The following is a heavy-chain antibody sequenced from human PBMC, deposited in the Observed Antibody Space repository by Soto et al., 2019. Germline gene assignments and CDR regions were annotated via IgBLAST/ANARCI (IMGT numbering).Heavy chain of an antibody. Sequence: SETLSLTCTVSGGSISSSGYYWSWIRQHPGKGLEWIGYIYYSGSTYYNPSLKSRVTISVDTSKNQFSLKLSSVTAADTAVYYCAXDRRVAATHYYYYGMDVWGQGTTVTVSS. CDR3: AXDRRVAATHYYYYGMDV. J-gene: IGHJ6*02. V-gene: IGHV4-31*03. D-gene: IGHD2-15*01. CDR2: IYYSGST. CDR1: GGSISSSGYY.